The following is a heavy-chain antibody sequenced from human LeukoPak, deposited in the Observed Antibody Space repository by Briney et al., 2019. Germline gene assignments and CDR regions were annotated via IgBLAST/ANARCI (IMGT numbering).Heavy chain of an antibody. CDR2: ISYDGSNK. CDR1: GFTFSSYA. J-gene: IGHJ4*02. Sequence: GGSLRLSCAASGFTFSSYAMSWVRQAPGKGLEWVAVISYDGSNKYYADSVKGRFTISRDNSKNTLYLQMNSLRAEDTAVYYCARDYSSGFFDYWGQGTLVTVSS. D-gene: IGHD3-22*01. CDR3: ARDYSSGFFDY. V-gene: IGHV3-30-3*01.